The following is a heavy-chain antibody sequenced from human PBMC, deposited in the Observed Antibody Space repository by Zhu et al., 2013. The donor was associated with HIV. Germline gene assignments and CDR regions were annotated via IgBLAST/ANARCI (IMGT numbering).Heavy chain of an antibody. D-gene: IGHD6-13*01. CDR1: GGTFSSYA. CDR2: IIPIFGTA. Sequence: QVQLVQSGAEVKKPGSSVKVSCKASGGTFSSYAISWVRQAPGQGLEWMGGIIPIFGTANYAQKFQGRVTITADKSTSTAYMELSSLRSEDTAVYYCARRSSSLNPGGYYYGMDVWGQGTTVTVSS. CDR3: ARRSSSLNPGGYYYGMDV. J-gene: IGHJ6*02. V-gene: IGHV1-69*06.